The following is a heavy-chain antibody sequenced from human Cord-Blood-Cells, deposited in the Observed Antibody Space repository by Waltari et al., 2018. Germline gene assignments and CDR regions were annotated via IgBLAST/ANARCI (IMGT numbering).Heavy chain of an antibody. D-gene: IGHD3-22*01. V-gene: IGHV4-34*01. CDR2: INYSKIT. CDR3: ARGLTSGYYDSSGYYY. J-gene: IGHJ4*02. CDR1: GGSFSGYY. Sequence: QVQLQQWGAGLLKPSETLSLTCAVYGGSFSGYYWSWIRQPPGKGLEWIGEINYSKITNYNPSLKSRVTISVDTSKNQFSLKLSSVTAADTAVYYCARGLTSGYYDSSGYYYWGQGTLVTVSS.